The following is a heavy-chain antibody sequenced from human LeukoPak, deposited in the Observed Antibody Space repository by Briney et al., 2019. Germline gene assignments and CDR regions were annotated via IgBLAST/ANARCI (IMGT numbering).Heavy chain of an antibody. CDR2: ISGSGGST. D-gene: IGHD3-22*01. CDR1: GFTFSSYA. V-gene: IGHV3-23*01. CDR3: AKAPYYYDSSGYGY. Sequence: GSLRLSCAASGFTFSSYAMSWVRQAPGKGLEWVSAISGSGGSTYYADSVKGRFTISRDNSKNTLYLQMNSLRAEDTAVYYCAKAPYYYDSSGYGYWGQGTLVTVSS. J-gene: IGHJ4*02.